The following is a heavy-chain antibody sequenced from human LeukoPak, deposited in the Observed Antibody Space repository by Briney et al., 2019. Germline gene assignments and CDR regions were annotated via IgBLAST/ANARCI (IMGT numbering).Heavy chain of an antibody. CDR3: ATILTGYYLIDY. CDR2: ISSSSSYI. V-gene: IGHV3-21*01. CDR1: GFTFSSYA. Sequence: GASLRLSCAASGFTFSSYAMSWVRQAPGKGLEWVSSISSSSSYIYYADSVKGRFTISRDNAKNSLYLQMNSLRAEDTAVYYCATILTGYYLIDYWGQGILVTVSS. D-gene: IGHD3-9*01. J-gene: IGHJ4*02.